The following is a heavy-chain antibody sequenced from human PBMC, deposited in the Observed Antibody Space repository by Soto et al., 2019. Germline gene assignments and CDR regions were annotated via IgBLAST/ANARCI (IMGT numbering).Heavy chain of an antibody. D-gene: IGHD6-13*01. CDR3: ARAGGGIAAAGTFDY. J-gene: IGHJ4*02. V-gene: IGHV1-69*06. CDR1: GGTFSSYA. CDR2: IIPIFGTA. Sequence: QVQLVQSGAEVKKPGSSVKVSCTASGGTFSSYAISWVRQAPGQGLEWMGGIIPIFGTANYAQKFQGRVTITADKSTSTAYMGLSSLRSEDTAVYYCARAGGGIAAAGTFDYWGQGTLVTVSS.